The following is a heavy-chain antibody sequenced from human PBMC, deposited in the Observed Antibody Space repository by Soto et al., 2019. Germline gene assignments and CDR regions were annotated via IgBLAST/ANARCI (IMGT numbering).Heavy chain of an antibody. CDR1: GFTFSSYW. CDR3: ARDRFFDWFDENDY. Sequence: EVQLVESGGGLVQPGGSLRLSCAASGFTFSSYWMHWVRQAPGKGLVWVSRINSDGSSSSYADSVKGRFTISRDNAKNTLYLQMNSLRAEDTAVYYCARDRFFDWFDENDYWGQGTLVTVSS. J-gene: IGHJ4*02. CDR2: INSDGSSS. V-gene: IGHV3-74*01. D-gene: IGHD3-9*01.